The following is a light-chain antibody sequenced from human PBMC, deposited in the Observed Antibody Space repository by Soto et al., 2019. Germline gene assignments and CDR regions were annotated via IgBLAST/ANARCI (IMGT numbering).Light chain of an antibody. CDR2: EVS. V-gene: IGLV2-14*01. CDR1: SSDVGGYNY. Sequence: QSVLTQPASVSGSPGQSITISCTGTSSDVGGYNYVSWYQQYPGKAPKLMIYEVSNRPSGVSNRFSGSKSDNTASLTISGLQSEDEADYYCSSYTSSSTLVFGVWTKLTVL. CDR3: SSYTSSSTLV. J-gene: IGLJ3*02.